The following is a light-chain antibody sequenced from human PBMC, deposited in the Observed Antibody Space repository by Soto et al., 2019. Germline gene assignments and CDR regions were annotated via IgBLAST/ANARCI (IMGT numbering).Light chain of an antibody. CDR3: QQYNSYSPNT. CDR2: AAS. J-gene: IGKJ2*01. V-gene: IGKV1-5*01. CDR1: QSISSW. Sequence: DIPMTQSPSTLSASVGDRVTITCRASQSISSWLAWYQQKPGKAPKLLIYAASSLESGVPSRFSGSGSGTEFTLTISSLQPDDFATYYCQQYNSYSPNTFGQGTKLEIK.